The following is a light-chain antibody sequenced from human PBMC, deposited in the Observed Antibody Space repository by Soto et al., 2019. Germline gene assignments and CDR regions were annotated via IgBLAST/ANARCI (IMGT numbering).Light chain of an antibody. CDR2: VNSDGSH. CDR3: QTWGTGTVV. V-gene: IGLV4-69*01. Sequence: QSVLTQSPSASASLGASVKLTCTLSSGHNSYAIAWHQQQPEKGPRYLMKVNSDGSHSKGDGIPDRFSGSSSGAERYLTISSLQSEDEADYYCQTWGTGTVVFGGGTQLTVL. J-gene: IGLJ2*01. CDR1: SGHNSYA.